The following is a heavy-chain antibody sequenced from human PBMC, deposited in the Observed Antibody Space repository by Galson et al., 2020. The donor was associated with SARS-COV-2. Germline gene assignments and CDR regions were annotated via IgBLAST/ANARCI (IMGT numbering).Heavy chain of an antibody. CDR1: GDSVSNKTVS. D-gene: IGHD2-2*01. V-gene: IGHV6-1*01. J-gene: IGHJ3*01. Sequence: SQTLSLTCAISGDSVSNKTVSWNWIRQSPSRGLAWLGRTYYRFKWYTDYALSVKGRITLYPDTSKNQFSLQLNSVTPEDTAVFYCARGTFAGGPFDVWGQGTLVSVSP. CDR3: ARGTFAGGPFDV. CDR2: TYYRFKWYT.